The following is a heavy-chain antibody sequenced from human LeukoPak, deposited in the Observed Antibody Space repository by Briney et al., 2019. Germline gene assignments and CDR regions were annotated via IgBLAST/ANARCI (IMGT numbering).Heavy chain of an antibody. D-gene: IGHD5-18*01. V-gene: IGHV3-48*03. Sequence: QPGGSLRLSCLASGFTFGSYEVNWIGQAPGKGLEWVSYIGSRGSNIYYADSVKGRFTVSRDNARNSLSLQMNSLRAEDTAVYYCAREGYTYGFDFWGQGTLVTVSS. CDR1: GFTFGSYE. CDR2: IGSRGSNI. J-gene: IGHJ5*01. CDR3: AREGYTYGFDF.